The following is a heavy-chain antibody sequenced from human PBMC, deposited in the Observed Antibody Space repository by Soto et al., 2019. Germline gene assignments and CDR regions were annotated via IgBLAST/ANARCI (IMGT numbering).Heavy chain of an antibody. CDR1: GGSISSSSYY. D-gene: IGHD6-19*01. J-gene: IGHJ6*02. CDR3: ARQGPVAGTLPDYYYYYGMDV. Sequence: SETLSLTCTVSGGSISSSSYYWGWIRQPPGKGLEWIGSIYYSGSTYYNPSLKSRVTISVDTSKNQFSLKLSSVTAADTAVYYCARQGPVAGTLPDYYYYYGMDVWGQGTTVTVSS. CDR2: IYYSGST. V-gene: IGHV4-39*01.